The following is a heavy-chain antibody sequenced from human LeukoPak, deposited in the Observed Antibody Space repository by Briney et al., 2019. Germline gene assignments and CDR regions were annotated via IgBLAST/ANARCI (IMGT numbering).Heavy chain of an antibody. J-gene: IGHJ4*02. D-gene: IGHD6-19*01. CDR1: GFTFSNYW. CDR2: TNNEGTSQ. CDR3: VRGSGGFDH. V-gene: IGHV3-74*01. Sequence: GGSLRLSCAASGFTFSNYWMHWVRQAPGKGLVWVSYTNNEGTSQYYADFVKGRFTISRDNAKNTVDLQMNSLSVEDTAVYYCVRGSGGFDHWGQGSLVTVSS.